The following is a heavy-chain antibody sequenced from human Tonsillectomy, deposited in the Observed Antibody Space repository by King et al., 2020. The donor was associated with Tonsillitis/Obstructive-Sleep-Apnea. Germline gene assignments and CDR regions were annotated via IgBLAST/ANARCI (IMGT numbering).Heavy chain of an antibody. Sequence: VQLVESGGGLIQPGGSLRLSCAASGFTVSSYYITWVRQAPGKGLEWVSVIYSGGNTYYADSVKGRFTISRDNSKNTLYLQMNSLRAEDTAVYYCARYSSGWCFDYWGQGTLVTVSS. J-gene: IGHJ4*02. CDR1: GFTVSSYY. V-gene: IGHV3-53*01. CDR2: IYSGGNT. CDR3: ARYSSGWCFDY. D-gene: IGHD6-19*01.